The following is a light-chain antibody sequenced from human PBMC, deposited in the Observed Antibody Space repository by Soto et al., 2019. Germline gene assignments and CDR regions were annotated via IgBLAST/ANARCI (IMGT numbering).Light chain of an antibody. J-gene: IGKJ4*01. CDR1: QGISSY. CDR3: QQLNSYPRT. Sequence: DIQLNQSPSFLSASVGDRVTITCRTSQGISSYLAWYQPKPGKDPKLLIYAASTLQSGVPSRFSGSGSGTEFTLTISSLQTEDFATYYCQQLNSYPRTFGGGTKVEIK. CDR2: AAS. V-gene: IGKV1-9*01.